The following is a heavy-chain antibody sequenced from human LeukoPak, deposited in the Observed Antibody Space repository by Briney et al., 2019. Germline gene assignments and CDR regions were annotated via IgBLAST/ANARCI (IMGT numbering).Heavy chain of an antibody. V-gene: IGHV3-53*01. CDR3: ARDDYRAKSGIYHYYYGMDV. Sequence: GGSLRLSCAASGFTVSSKYMSWVRQAPGKGLEWVSVIYSGGNTYYADSVKGRFIISRDNSKNTLYLQMNSLRAEDTAVYYCARDDYRAKSGIYHYYYGMDVWGQGTTVTVSS. D-gene: IGHD4-11*01. CDR1: GFTVSSKY. CDR2: IYSGGNT. J-gene: IGHJ6*02.